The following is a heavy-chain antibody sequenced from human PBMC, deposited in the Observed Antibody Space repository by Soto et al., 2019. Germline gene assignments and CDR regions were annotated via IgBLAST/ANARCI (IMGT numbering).Heavy chain of an antibody. D-gene: IGHD1-26*01. J-gene: IGHJ6*02. CDR3: ARGPKGEVGGTWYYYAMDV. CDR2: INHSGST. Sequence: SETLSLTCAVYGGSFSSYYWSWIRQPPGKGLEWIGEINHSGSTNYNPSLKSRVTISVDTSKNQFSLKLNSVTAADTAVYYCARGPKGEVGGTWYYYAMDVWGQGTTVTVSS. CDR1: GGSFSSYY. V-gene: IGHV4-34*01.